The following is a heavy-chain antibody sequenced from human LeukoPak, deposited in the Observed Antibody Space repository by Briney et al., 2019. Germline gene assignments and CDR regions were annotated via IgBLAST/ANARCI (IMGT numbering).Heavy chain of an antibody. Sequence: PSETLSLTCTVSGGSISSYYWSWIRQPPGKGLEWIGYIYYSGSTNYNPSLKSRVTISVDTSKNQFSLKLSSVTAADTAVYYCARVRSIFGVVRVYFDYWGQGTLVTVSS. D-gene: IGHD3-3*01. J-gene: IGHJ4*02. CDR3: ARVRSIFGVVRVYFDY. V-gene: IGHV4-59*12. CDR2: IYYSGST. CDR1: GGSISSYY.